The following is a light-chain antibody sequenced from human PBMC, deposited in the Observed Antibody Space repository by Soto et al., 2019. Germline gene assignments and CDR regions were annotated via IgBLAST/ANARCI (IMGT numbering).Light chain of an antibody. J-gene: IGLJ3*02. V-gene: IGLV1-44*01. CDR3: AAWDDSLNGWV. CDR1: SSNIGSNT. CDR2: SNN. Sequence: QSVLTQPSSASGTPGQRVTISCSGSSSNIGSNTVNWYQQLPGTAPKLLIYSNNQRPSGVPDRFSGSKSGTSASLAINGLQSEDEADFYCAAWDDSLNGWVFGGGTKLTVL.